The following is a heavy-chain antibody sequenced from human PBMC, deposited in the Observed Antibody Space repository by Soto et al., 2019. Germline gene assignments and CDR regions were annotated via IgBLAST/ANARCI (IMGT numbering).Heavy chain of an antibody. CDR2: IHNGGNT. Sequence: EVQLLESGGGLVQPGGSLRLSCAASGFTFSIYAMSWVRQAPGKGLEWVSTIHNGGNTYYADSVRGRFTISRDNSKNTLYPQMNSLRAEDTAVYYCAKYRGMDTVRYYFDYWGQGSLVTVSS. J-gene: IGHJ4*02. V-gene: IGHV3-23*01. CDR3: AKYRGMDTVRYYFDY. CDR1: GFTFSIYA. D-gene: IGHD5-18*01.